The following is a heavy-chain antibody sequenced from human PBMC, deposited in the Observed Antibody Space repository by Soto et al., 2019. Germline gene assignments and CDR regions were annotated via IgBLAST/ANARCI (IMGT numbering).Heavy chain of an antibody. D-gene: IGHD6-13*01. V-gene: IGHV1-46*01. CDR3: VRDLNRGQQLDPFDH. CDR1: GYTFTNYY. J-gene: IGHJ4*02. Sequence: QVQLVQSGAEVKKPGASVKVSCKASGYTFTNYYIHWVRQAPGQGLQWMGIINPGGGSTTYAQQFQGRLTMTSGTATTTIYMELSSLKSEDTAVYYCVRDLNRGQQLDPFDHWGQGTLVIVSS. CDR2: INPGGGST.